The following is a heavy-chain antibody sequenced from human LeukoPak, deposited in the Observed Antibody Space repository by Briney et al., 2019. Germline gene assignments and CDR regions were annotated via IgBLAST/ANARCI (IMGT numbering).Heavy chain of an antibody. V-gene: IGHV3-23*01. J-gene: IGHJ4*02. D-gene: IGHD6-13*01. Sequence: PGGSLRLSCAASGFTFSSYAMSWVRQAPGKGLEWVSAISGSGGSTYYADSVKGRFTISRDNSKNTLYLQMNSLRAEDTAVYYCAKDRGRYSSSWYLDYWGQGTLVTVSS. CDR1: GFTFSSYA. CDR3: AKDRGRYSSSWYLDY. CDR2: ISGSGGST.